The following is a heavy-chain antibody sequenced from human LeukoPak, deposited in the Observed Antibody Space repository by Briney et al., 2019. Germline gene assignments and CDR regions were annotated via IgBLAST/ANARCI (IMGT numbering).Heavy chain of an antibody. D-gene: IGHD3-3*01. J-gene: IGHJ4*02. CDR2: IYYSGST. CDR3: ARLGRGVTIYDY. V-gene: IGHV4-59*08. CDR1: GGSISSSY. Sequence: SETLSLTCTVSGGSISSSYWGWIRQPPGKGLEWIGYIYYSGSTNYNPSLKSQVTISVDTSKNQFSLKLSSVTAADTAVYYCARLGRGVTIYDYWGQGTLVTVSS.